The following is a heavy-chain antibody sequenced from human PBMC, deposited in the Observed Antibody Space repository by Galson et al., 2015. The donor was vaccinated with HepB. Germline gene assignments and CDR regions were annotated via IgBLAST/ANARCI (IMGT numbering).Heavy chain of an antibody. CDR2: ISIDGLKK. CDR1: NFVFSDYS. J-gene: IGHJ4*02. CDR3: SRGGRSGYMGLL. Sequence: SLRLSCAASNFVFSDYSMHWARQAPGGGLEWVAVISIDGLKKYYGDPVKGRFSISRDNSRNTLYLQLNSLPKGDTGVYYCSRGGRSGYMGLLWGQGTLVTVSS. D-gene: IGHD3-3*01. V-gene: IGHV3-30*04.